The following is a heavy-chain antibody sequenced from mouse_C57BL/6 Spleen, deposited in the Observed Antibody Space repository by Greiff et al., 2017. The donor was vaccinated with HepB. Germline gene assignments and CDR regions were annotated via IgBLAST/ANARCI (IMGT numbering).Heavy chain of an antibody. CDR1: GYSFTGYY. CDR2: INPSTGGT. CDR3: ARYSNYLYFDY. J-gene: IGHJ2*01. V-gene: IGHV1-42*01. D-gene: IGHD2-5*01. Sequence: VQLQQSGPELVKPGASVKISCKASGYSFTGYYMNWVKQSPEKSLEWIGEINPSTGGTTYNQKFKAKATLTVDKSSSTAYMQLKSLTSEDSAVYYCARYSNYLYFDYWGQGTTLTVSS.